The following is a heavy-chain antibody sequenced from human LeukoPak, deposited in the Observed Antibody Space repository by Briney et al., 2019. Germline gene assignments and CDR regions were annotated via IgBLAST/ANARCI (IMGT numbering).Heavy chain of an antibody. J-gene: IGHJ4*02. V-gene: IGHV3-23*01. D-gene: IGHD5-18*01. CDR2: ISGSGGST. CDR3: AKDDWRIHLWLPFDY. Sequence: PGGSLRLSCAASKFTFSSYAMSWVRQAPGKGLEWVSGISGSGGSTYYADSVKGRFTISRDNSKNTLYLQMNSLRAEDTAVYYCAKDDWRIHLWLPFDYWGQGTLVTVSS. CDR1: KFTFSSYA.